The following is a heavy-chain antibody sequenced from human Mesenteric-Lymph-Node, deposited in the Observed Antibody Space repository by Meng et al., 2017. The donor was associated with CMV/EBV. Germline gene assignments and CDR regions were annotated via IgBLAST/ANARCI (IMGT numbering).Heavy chain of an antibody. CDR1: DYY. D-gene: IGHD2-2*01. CDR3: ARDLSYCSGSDCYENHALDL. CDR2: INPGSGGT. J-gene: IGHJ3*01. Sequence: DYYMHWVRQAPGQRLEYMGRINPGSGGTVYAQKFQGRLTISRDMSISTDYMELTRLRSDDTAVYYCARDLSYCSGSDCYENHALDLWGQGTLVTVSS. V-gene: IGHV1-2*06.